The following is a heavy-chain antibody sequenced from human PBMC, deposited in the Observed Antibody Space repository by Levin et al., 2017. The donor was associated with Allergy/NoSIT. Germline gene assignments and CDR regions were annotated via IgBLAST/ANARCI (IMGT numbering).Heavy chain of an antibody. CDR3: ARRFWGDSLGNWFDP. CDR2: IYYSGST. D-gene: IGHD3-3*01. V-gene: IGHV4-39*01. Sequence: SQTLSLTCTVSGGSISSSSYYWGWIRQPPGKGLEWIGSIYYSGSTYYIPSLKSRVTISVDTSKNQFSLKLSSVTAADTAVYYCARRFWGDSLGNWFDPWGQGTLVTVSS. J-gene: IGHJ5*02. CDR1: GGSISSSSYY.